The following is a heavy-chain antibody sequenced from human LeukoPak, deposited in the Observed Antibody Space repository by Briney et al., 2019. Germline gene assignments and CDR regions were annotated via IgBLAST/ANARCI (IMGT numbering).Heavy chain of an antibody. V-gene: IGHV1-69*01. J-gene: IGHJ5*02. CDR1: GGTFSSFA. CDR3: ARDRRVRGFGEFNWFDP. Sequence: GSSVKVSCKASGGTFSSFAISWVRQAPGQGLEWMGGIIPFFGTTNYAQKFQGRVTITADESTNTPYMELSSLRFEDTAVYYCARDRRVRGFGEFNWFDPWGQGTLVTVSS. CDR2: IIPFFGTT. D-gene: IGHD3-10*01.